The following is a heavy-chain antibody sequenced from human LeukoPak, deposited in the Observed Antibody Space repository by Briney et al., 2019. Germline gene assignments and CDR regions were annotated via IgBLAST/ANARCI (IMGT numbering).Heavy chain of an antibody. J-gene: IGHJ6*03. V-gene: IGHV4-38-2*02. D-gene: IGHD2-8*02. CDR2: IYHSGRT. CDR3: ARELVPPYYYYYYYMDV. CDR1: GYSISSGYY. Sequence: SETLSLTCTVSGYSISSGYYWGWIRQPPGKGLEWIGSIYHSGRTFYNPSLKSRVTISVDTSKNQFSLKLTSVTAADTAVYYCARELVPPYYYYYYYMDVWGKGTTVTVSS.